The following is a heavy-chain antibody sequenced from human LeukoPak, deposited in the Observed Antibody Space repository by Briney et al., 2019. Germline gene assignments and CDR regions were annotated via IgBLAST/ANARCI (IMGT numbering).Heavy chain of an antibody. CDR1: GFIFSNYG. CDR2: ISYDGSDK. Sequence: GGSLRLSCAASGFIFSNYGMHWVRQAPGKGLEWVAVISYDGSDKYYADSVKGRFTISRDSSKNTLYLQMNSLRAEDTAVYFCAKAFETNNSLSYYYTDVWGKGTTVIVSS. J-gene: IGHJ6*03. V-gene: IGHV3-30*18. CDR3: AKAFETNNSLSYYYTDV. D-gene: IGHD3-16*02.